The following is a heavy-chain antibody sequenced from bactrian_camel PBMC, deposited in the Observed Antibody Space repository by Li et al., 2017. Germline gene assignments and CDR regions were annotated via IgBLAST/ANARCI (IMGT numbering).Heavy chain of an antibody. V-gene: IGHV3S31*01. CDR3: AAGNGWNARAGCEEFNY. J-gene: IGHJ4*01. D-gene: IGHD1*01. CDR1: GFTFSTYA. Sequence: VQLVESGGGLVQPGGSLRLSCAASGFTFSTYAMSWVRQAPGKGLEWVSLITSSGGTPLYADSVKGRFTISQDVAKNTLYLQMNELKPDDTAMYYCAAGNGWNARAGCEEFNYWGRGTQVTVS. CDR2: ITSSGGTP.